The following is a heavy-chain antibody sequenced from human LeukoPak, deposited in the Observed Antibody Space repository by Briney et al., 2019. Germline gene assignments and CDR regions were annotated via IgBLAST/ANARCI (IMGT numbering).Heavy chain of an antibody. CDR1: GLTFSSSW. D-gene: IGHD5-18*01. Sequence: GGSLRLSCAVSGLTFSSSWTDWVRQAPGKGLERVASINPDGNKRYSADSVKGRFTISRDNAENSLYLQMNSLRVEDTAFYYCARDLAYSRLDYWGQGMLVTVSS. CDR2: INPDGNKR. CDR3: ARDLAYSRLDY. J-gene: IGHJ4*02. V-gene: IGHV3-7*01.